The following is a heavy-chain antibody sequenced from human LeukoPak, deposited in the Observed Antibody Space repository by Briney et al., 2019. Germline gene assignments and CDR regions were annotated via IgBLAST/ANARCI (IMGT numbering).Heavy chain of an antibody. CDR2: INPSGGST. CDR3: ARGYRIQLWLPPPGY. CDR1: GYTFTSYY. J-gene: IGHJ4*02. D-gene: IGHD5-18*01. V-gene: IGHV1-46*01. Sequence: ASVKVSCKASGYTFTSYYMHWVRQAPGQGLEWMGIINPSGGSTSYAQKFQGRVTMTRDTSTSTVYMELSSLRSGDTAVYYCARGYRIQLWLPPPGYWGQGTLVTVSS.